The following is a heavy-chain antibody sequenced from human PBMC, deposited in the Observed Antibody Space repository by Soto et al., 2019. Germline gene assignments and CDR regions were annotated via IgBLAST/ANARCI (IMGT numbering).Heavy chain of an antibody. CDR1: GGSISSYY. V-gene: IGHV4-59*01. D-gene: IGHD2-15*01. J-gene: IGHJ4*02. Sequence: PSETLSLTCTVSGGSISSYYWSWIRQPPGKGLEWIGYIYYSGSTNYNPSLKSRVTISVDTSKNQFSLKLSSVTAADPAVYYCARSRGSGGSCFDYWGQGTLVTVSS. CDR2: IYYSGST. CDR3: ARSRGSGGSCFDY.